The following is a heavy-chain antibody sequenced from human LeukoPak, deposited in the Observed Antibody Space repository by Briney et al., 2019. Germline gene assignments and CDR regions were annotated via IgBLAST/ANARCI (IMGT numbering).Heavy chain of an antibody. J-gene: IGHJ3*02. V-gene: IGHV4-30-4*01. CDR2: IYYSGST. Sequence: PSQTLSLTCTVSGGSISSGDYYWSWIRQPPGKGLEWIGYIYYSGSTYYNPSLKSRVTISVDTSKNQFSLKLSSVTAADTAVYYCASLDVDMTAFDIWGQGTMVTVSS. CDR1: GGSISSGDYY. CDR3: ASLDVDMTAFDI. D-gene: IGHD5-12*01.